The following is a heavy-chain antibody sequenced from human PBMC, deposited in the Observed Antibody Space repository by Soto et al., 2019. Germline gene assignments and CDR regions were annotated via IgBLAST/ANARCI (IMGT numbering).Heavy chain of an antibody. J-gene: IGHJ4*02. D-gene: IGHD4-17*01. CDR3: ARDYGDYYFDY. CDR1: GGTFSSYT. V-gene: IGHV1-69*08. Sequence: QVQLVQSGAEVKKPVSSVKVSCKASGGTFSSYTISWVRQAPGQGLEWMGRIIPILGIANYAQKFQGRVTITADKSTSTAYMELSSLRSEDTAVYYCARDYGDYYFDYWGQGTLVTVSS. CDR2: IIPILGIA.